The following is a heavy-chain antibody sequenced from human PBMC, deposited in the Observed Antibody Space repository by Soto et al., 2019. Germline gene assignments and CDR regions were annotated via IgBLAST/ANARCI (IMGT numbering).Heavy chain of an antibody. Sequence: SETLSLTCTVSGGSISSYYWSWIRQPPGKGLEWIGCIYYSGSTYYNPSLKSRVTISVDTSKNQFSLKLSSVTAADTAVYYCARPGGGWYLNYFDYWGQGTLVTVSS. V-gene: IGHV4-59*08. CDR2: IYYSGST. D-gene: IGHD6-19*01. CDR1: GGSISSYY. CDR3: ARPGGGWYLNYFDY. J-gene: IGHJ4*02.